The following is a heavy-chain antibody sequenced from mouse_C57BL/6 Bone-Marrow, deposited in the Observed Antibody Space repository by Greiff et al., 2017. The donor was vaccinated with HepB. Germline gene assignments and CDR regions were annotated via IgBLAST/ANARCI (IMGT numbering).Heavy chain of an antibody. CDR1: GYTFTDYY. D-gene: IGHD2-3*01. J-gene: IGHJ2*01. V-gene: IGHV1-26*01. Sequence: VQLKQSGPELVKPGASVKISCKASGYTFTDYYMNWVKQSHGKSLEWIGDINPNNGGTSYNQKFKGKATLTVDKSSSTAYMELRSLTSEDSAVYYCARHIYDGYLGDYWGQGTTLTVSS. CDR2: INPNNGGT. CDR3: ARHIYDGYLGDY.